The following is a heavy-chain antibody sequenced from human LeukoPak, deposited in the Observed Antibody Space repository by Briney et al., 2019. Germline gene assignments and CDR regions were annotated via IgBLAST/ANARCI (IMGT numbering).Heavy chain of an antibody. CDR2: ISVYNGDT. CDR3: ARGMYSGSYFRYEF. D-gene: IGHD1-26*01. J-gene: IGHJ4*02. CDR1: GYTFTDNV. V-gene: IGHV1-18*01. Sequence: GSSVTVSCKTSGYTFTDNVITWLRQAPGQGLAWMGWISVYNGDTNYAQTLQARVRMTADTSTSTAYMELRSLRSDDTAIYYCARGMYSGSYFRYEFWGQGTVVTVSS.